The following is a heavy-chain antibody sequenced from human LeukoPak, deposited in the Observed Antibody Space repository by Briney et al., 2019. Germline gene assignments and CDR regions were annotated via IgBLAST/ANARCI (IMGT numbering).Heavy chain of an antibody. V-gene: IGHV3-48*01. CDR1: GFTFSSYS. CDR2: ISSSSSTT. J-gene: IGHJ3*02. CDR3: ARGHVSQPLDAFDI. Sequence: PGGSLRLSCAASGFTFSSYSMNWVRQAPGKGLEWVSYISSSSSTTYYADSVKGRFIISRDSPKNTLYLQMNSLRAEDPAVYYCARGHVSQPLDAFDIWGQGTMVTVSS. D-gene: IGHD5/OR15-5a*01.